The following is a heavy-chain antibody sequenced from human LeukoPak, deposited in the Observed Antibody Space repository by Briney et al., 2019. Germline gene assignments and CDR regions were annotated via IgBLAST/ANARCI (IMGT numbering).Heavy chain of an antibody. J-gene: IGHJ4*02. CDR2: ISGRGASK. CDR3: AKYGDILTGYPYYFDY. V-gene: IGHV3-23*01. D-gene: IGHD3-9*01. CDR1: GLTFNNYA. Sequence: GGSLRLSCAVSGLTFNNYAMSWVRQAPGKGLEWVSGISGRGASKYYADSVKGRFTISGDNSKNTLYLQMNSLRAEDTAVYYCAKYGDILTGYPYYFDYWGQGTLVTVSS.